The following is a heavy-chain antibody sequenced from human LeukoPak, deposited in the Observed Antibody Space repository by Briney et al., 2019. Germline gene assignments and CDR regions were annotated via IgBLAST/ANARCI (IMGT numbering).Heavy chain of an antibody. CDR3: ARTYDSLTYYFDY. Sequence: SVKVSCKASGGTFSSYAISWVRQAPGQGLEWMGRIIPILGIANYAQKFQGRVAITADKSTSTAYMELSSLRSEDTAVYYCARTYDSLTYYFDYWGQGTLVTVSS. V-gene: IGHV1-69*04. J-gene: IGHJ4*02. CDR1: GGTFSSYA. D-gene: IGHD3-22*01. CDR2: IIPILGIA.